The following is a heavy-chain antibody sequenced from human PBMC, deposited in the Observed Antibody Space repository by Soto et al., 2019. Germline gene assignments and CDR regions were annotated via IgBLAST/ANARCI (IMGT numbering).Heavy chain of an antibody. J-gene: IGHJ4*02. CDR3: ARGPRVSSTGTGAH. V-gene: IGHV3-74*01. D-gene: IGHD1-1*01. Sequence: GGSLRLSCSVSGFTFSAYWMHWVRQVPGKGLTWVSRISDDGSTATSADSVKGRFVISRDNAKNSLYLEMNTLRADDSGLYYCARGPRVSSTGTGAHWGRGTLVTVSS. CDR1: GFTFSAYW. CDR2: ISDDGSTA.